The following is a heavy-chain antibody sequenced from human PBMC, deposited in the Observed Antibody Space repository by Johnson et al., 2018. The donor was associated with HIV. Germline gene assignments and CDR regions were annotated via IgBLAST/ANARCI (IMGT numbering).Heavy chain of an antibody. J-gene: IGHJ3*02. CDR3: AREHPITMIVVGSKGDSFDS. Sequence: VQLVESGGGLIQPGGSLRLSCAASGFTVSSNYMTWVRQAPGKGLEWVSVIYSGGSTYYADSVKGRFTISRDNSKNTLYLQMNSLRAEDTAVYYCAREHPITMIVVGSKGDSFDSWGQGTMVPVSS. CDR1: GFTVSSNY. V-gene: IGHV3-53*01. D-gene: IGHD3-22*01. CDR2: IYSGGST.